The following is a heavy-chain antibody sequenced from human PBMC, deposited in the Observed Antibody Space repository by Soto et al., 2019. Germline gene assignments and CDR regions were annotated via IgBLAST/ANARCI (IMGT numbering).Heavy chain of an antibody. J-gene: IGHJ6*02. Sequence: SETLSLTCTVSGGSISSYYWSWIRQPPGKGLEWIGYIYYSGSTNYNPSLKSRVTISVDTSKNQFSLKLSSVTAADTAVYYCAGFSGRFSCSGGSCLADYYGMDVWGQGTTVTVSS. CDR3: AGFSGRFSCSGGSCLADYYGMDV. CDR1: GGSISSYY. D-gene: IGHD2-15*01. CDR2: IYYSGST. V-gene: IGHV4-59*01.